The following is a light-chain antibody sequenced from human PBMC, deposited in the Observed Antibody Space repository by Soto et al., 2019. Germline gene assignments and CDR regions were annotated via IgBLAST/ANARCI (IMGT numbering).Light chain of an antibody. CDR3: FSFTTGNTAYV. CDR2: EVN. V-gene: IGLV2-14*01. J-gene: IGLJ1*01. Sequence: QSALTQPASLSGSPGQSITISCTGTSSDIGAYDYVSWFQQHPGKAPKLMISEVNNRPSGVSNRFSGSKSGNTAYLTISGLQVEDEAEYFCFSFTTGNTAYVFGTGTKLTVL. CDR1: SSDIGAYDY.